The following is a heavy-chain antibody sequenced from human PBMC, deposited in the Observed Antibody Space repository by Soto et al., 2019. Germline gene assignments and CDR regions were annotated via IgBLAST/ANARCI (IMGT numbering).Heavy chain of an antibody. V-gene: IGHV3-48*02. CDR2: ISSSSSTI. CDR1: GFIFSSYS. D-gene: IGHD6-13*01. J-gene: IGHJ4*02. CDR3: ARDRPIYSSSWLRLDC. Sequence: PGGSLRLSCVASGFIFSSYSMNWVRQAPGKGLEWVSYISSSSSTIYYADSVKGRFTISRDNARNSLFLQMNSLRDEDTAVYYCARDRPIYSSSWLRLDCWGQGT.